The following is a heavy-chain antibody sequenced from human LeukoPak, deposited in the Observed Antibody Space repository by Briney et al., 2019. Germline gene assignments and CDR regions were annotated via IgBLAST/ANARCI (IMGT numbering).Heavy chain of an antibody. J-gene: IGHJ4*02. CDR3: ARAGGRAYFDH. V-gene: IGHV4-30-4*01. CDR1: GGSISSDDYY. CDR2: IYYSGST. D-gene: IGHD3-16*01. Sequence: SETLSLTCTVSGGSISSDDYYWSWIRQPPGKGLEWIGYIYYSGSTYYNPSLKSRVTISVDTSKNQFSLKLSSVTAADTAVYYCARAGGRAYFDHWGQGTLVTVSS.